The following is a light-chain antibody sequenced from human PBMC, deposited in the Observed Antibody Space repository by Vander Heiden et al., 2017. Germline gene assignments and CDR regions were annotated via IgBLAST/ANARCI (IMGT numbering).Light chain of an antibody. J-gene: IGKJ3*01. CDR2: AAS. CDR3: QQSYSTPFT. Sequence: DIQMTQSPSSLSASLGDRVTITCRASQSISIYLNWYQQKPGKAPKLLIYAASSLQSGGPSRVSGSGSGTDFTLTLRRLQPEDFATFYCQQSYSTPFTFGPGTKVDIK. V-gene: IGKV1-39*01. CDR1: QSISIY.